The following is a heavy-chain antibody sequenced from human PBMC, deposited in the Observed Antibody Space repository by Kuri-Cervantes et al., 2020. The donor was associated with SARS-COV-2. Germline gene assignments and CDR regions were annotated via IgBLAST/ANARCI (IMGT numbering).Heavy chain of an antibody. J-gene: IGHJ6*02. V-gene: IGHV4-59*01. CDR1: GGSISSYY. CDR2: IYYSGST. D-gene: IGHD6-13*01. Sequence: SETLSLTCTVSGGSISSYYWSWIRQPPGKGLEWIGYIYYSGSTNYNPSLKSRVSISVDTSNNQFSLKLISVTAADTAVYFCARVRAAADFGMDVWAQGTTVTVSS. CDR3: ARVRAAADFGMDV.